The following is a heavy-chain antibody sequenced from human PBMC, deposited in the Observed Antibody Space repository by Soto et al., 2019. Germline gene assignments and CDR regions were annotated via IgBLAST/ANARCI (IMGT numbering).Heavy chain of an antibody. CDR1: GFTFSSYA. CDR3: ATDWIQLWLRSYYYGMDV. D-gene: IGHD5-18*01. V-gene: IGHV3-30-3*01. Sequence: GVSLRLACAASGFTFSSYAMHWVRQAPGKGLEWVAVISYDGSNKYYADSVKGRFTISRDNSKNTLYLQMNSLRAEDTAVYYCATDWIQLWLRSYYYGMDVWGQGTTVTVSS. CDR2: ISYDGSNK. J-gene: IGHJ6*02.